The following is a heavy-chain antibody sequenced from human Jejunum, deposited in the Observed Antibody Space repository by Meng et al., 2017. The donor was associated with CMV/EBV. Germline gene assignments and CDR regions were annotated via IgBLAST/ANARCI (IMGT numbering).Heavy chain of an antibody. CDR3: AKDRSAYYYYGMDV. Sequence: AVSGFPFRSSAMTWVRQAPGKGLEWVSGISESGTYYADSVRGRFTISRDNSKYMFYLQMNSLRAEDTAVYYCAKDRSAYYYYGMDVWGQGTTVTVSS. CDR1: GFPFRSSA. J-gene: IGHJ6*01. V-gene: IGHV3-23*01. CDR2: ISESGT.